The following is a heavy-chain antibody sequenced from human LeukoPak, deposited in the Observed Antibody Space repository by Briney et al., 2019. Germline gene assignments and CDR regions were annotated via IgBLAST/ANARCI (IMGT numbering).Heavy chain of an antibody. CDR1: GGSISNYC. CDR3: ARLGGYSSPYLH. CDR2: IYYSGTT. J-gene: IGHJ1*01. Sequence: SETLSLTCTVSGGSISNYCWSWIRQPPGKELECMGYIYYSGTTNYNPSLKSRVTISVDTSKNQFSLKLSSVTAADTAVYYCARLGGYSSPYLHWGQGTLVTVSS. D-gene: IGHD6-13*01. V-gene: IGHV4-59*08.